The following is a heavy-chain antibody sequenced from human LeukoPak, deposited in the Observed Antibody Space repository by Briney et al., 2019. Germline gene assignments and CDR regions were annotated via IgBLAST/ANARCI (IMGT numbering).Heavy chain of an antibody. Sequence: GGSLRLSCAASGFTFSSYEMNWVRHAPGKGLEWVSYILNSGTTTYYADSVKGRFTISRDNAKNSLYLQMNSLRAEDTGVYYCAREGYYSGMDVWGQGTTVTVSS. CDR1: GFTFSSYE. CDR2: ILNSGTTT. J-gene: IGHJ6*02. V-gene: IGHV3-48*03. CDR3: AREGYYSGMDV.